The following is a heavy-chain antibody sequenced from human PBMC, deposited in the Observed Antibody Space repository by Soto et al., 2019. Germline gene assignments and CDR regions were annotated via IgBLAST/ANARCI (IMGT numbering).Heavy chain of an antibody. J-gene: IGHJ6*02. CDR1: GGSISSYY. Sequence: QVQLQESGPGLVKPSETLSLTCTVSGGSISSYYWSWIRQPPGKGLEWIGYIYYSGSTNYNPSLKRRVALSVDTAKNPFPLKLRSVTAADTARYYCAREGTTVDSYYYYGMDVWGQGTTVTVSS. CDR3: AREGTTVDSYYYYGMDV. V-gene: IGHV4-59*01. D-gene: IGHD1-1*01. CDR2: IYYSGST.